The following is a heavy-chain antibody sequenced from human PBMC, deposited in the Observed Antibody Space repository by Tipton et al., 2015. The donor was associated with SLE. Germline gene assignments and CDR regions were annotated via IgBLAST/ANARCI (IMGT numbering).Heavy chain of an antibody. D-gene: IGHD3-3*01. Sequence: TLSLTFTVSGGSISSSSYYWGWIRQPPGKGLEWIGSIYYSGSTYYNPSLKSRVTISVDTSKNQFSLKLSSVTAADTAVYYCARVGEPNHYDFWSGYHYWYFDLWGRGTLVTVSS. CDR3: ARVGEPNHYDFWSGYHYWYFDL. CDR2: IYYSGST. J-gene: IGHJ2*01. V-gene: IGHV4-39*07. CDR1: GGSISSSSYY.